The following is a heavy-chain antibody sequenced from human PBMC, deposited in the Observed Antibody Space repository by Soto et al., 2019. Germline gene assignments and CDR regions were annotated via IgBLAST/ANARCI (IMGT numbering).Heavy chain of an antibody. CDR2: IHSDGSST. D-gene: IGHD1-26*01. V-gene: IGHV3-74*01. Sequence: EVQLLESGGGLVQPGESLRLSCAASGFTFSYYWMHWVRQAPEMGLVWVSRIHSDGSSTTYADSVKGRFTISRDNARNTLYLQMNSLRAEDTAVYYCARGDRGAFDLWVQGTVVTVSS. CDR1: GFTFSYYW. CDR3: ARGDRGAFDL. J-gene: IGHJ3*01.